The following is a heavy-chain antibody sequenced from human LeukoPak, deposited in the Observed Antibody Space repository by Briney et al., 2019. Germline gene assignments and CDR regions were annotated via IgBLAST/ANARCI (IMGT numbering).Heavy chain of an antibody. CDR3: ARGVVIAPQTFDY. J-gene: IGHJ4*02. CDR2: IYYSGST. CDR1: GESISGFY. V-gene: IGHV4-59*01. Sequence: SETLSLTCTVSGESISGFYWTWIRQPPGKGLEWVGYIYYSGSTNYNPSLKSRVTISVDTSKNQFSLKLSSVTAADTAVYYCARGVVIAPQTFDYWGQGTLVTVSS. D-gene: IGHD2-21*01.